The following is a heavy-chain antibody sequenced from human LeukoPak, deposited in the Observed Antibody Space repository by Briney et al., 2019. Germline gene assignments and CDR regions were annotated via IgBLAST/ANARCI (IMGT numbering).Heavy chain of an antibody. Sequence: EPLKISCAASGFTFSSYSMNWVRQAPGKGLEWVSSISSSSSYIYYADSVKGRFTISRDNAKNSLYLQMNSLRAEDTAVYYCAMERDMEPFDYWGQGTLVTVSS. D-gene: IGHD1-1*01. V-gene: IGHV3-21*01. CDR2: ISSSSSYI. CDR3: AMERDMEPFDY. CDR1: GFTFSSYS. J-gene: IGHJ4*02.